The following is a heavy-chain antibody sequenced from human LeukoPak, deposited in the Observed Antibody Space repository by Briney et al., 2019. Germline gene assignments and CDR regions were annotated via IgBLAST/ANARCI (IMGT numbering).Heavy chain of an antibody. Sequence: PSETLSLTCAVYGGSFSGYYWSWIRQPPGKGLEWIGGINHSGSTNYNPSLKSRVTISVDTSKNQFSLKLSSVTAADTAVYYCARGRAMADYWGQGTLVTVSS. CDR1: GGSFSGYY. CDR3: ARGRAMADY. J-gene: IGHJ4*02. CDR2: INHSGST. D-gene: IGHD5-18*01. V-gene: IGHV4-34*01.